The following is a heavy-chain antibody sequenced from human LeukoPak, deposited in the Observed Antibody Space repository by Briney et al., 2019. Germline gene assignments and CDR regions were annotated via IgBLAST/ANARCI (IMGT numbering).Heavy chain of an antibody. CDR2: IYYSGST. D-gene: IGHD5-24*01. Sequence: TSETLSLTCTVSGGSISSYYWSWIRQPPGKGLEWIGYIYYSGSTNYNPSLKSRVTISVDTSKNQFSLKLSSVTAADTAVYYCARARRDGYNHFDYWGQGTLVTVSS. J-gene: IGHJ4*02. CDR1: GGSISSYY. CDR3: ARARRDGYNHFDY. V-gene: IGHV4-59*01.